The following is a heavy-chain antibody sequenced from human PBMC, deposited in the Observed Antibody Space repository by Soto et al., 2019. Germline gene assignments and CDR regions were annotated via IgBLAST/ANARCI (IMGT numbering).Heavy chain of an antibody. CDR1: GGSISSGDYY. J-gene: IGHJ5*02. CDR2: IYYSGST. D-gene: IGHD3-3*01. Sequence: SETLSLTCTVSGGSISSGDYYWSWIHQPPGKGLEWIGYIYYSGSTYYIPSLKSRVTISVDTSKNLFSLKLSSVTAADTAVYYCARDTNPHNQGPTNWFDPWGQGTLVTVSS. CDR3: ARDTNPHNQGPTNWFDP. V-gene: IGHV4-30-4*01.